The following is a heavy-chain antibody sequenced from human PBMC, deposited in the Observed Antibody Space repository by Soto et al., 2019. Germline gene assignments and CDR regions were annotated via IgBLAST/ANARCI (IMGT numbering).Heavy chain of an antibody. Sequence: RGESLKISCKGSGYSFTSYWIGWVRQMPGRGLEWMGIIYPGDSDTRYSPSFQGQVTISADKSISTAYLQWSSLKASDTAMYHCARLSYYYDSSGYYPWPLDYWGQGTLVTVSS. CDR1: GYSFTSYW. CDR2: IYPGDSDT. J-gene: IGHJ4*02. V-gene: IGHV5-51*01. CDR3: ARLSYYYDSSGYYPWPLDY. D-gene: IGHD3-22*01.